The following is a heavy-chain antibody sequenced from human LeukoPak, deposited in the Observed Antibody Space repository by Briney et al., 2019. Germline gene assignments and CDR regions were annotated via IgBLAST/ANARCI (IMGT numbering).Heavy chain of an antibody. CDR1: GGSTGSDY. CDR2: IYYTGGT. J-gene: IGHJ4*02. V-gene: IGHV4-59*08. CDR3: AKYGNSGWVIDN. D-gene: IGHD6-19*01. Sequence: SETLSLTCTVSGGSTGSDYWAWIRQPPGKGLEYIGYIYYTGGTNYNPSLKSRVTISVDTSKNQFSLKLSSVTAADTAVYFCAKYGNSGWVIDNWGQGTLVTVSS.